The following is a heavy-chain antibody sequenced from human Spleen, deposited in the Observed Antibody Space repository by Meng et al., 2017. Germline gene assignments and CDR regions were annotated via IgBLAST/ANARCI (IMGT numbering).Heavy chain of an antibody. CDR2: IYFSGTT. J-gene: IGHJ4*02. V-gene: IGHV4-30-4*01. CDR1: GGSISSGNYY. Sequence: QAQLQESGPGLVKPSQTLSLPCTVSGGSISSGNYYWSWIRQPPGKGLEWIGYIYFSGTTYYNPSLKSRVVISADTFKNQFSLKLSSVTAADTAVYYCARGLQDRTYYFTYWGQGTLVTVSS. D-gene: IGHD5-24*01. CDR3: ARGLQDRTYYFTY.